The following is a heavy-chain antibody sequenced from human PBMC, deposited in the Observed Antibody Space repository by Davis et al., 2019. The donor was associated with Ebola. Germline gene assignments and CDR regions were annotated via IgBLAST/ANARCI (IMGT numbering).Heavy chain of an antibody. CDR2: ISYDGSNK. J-gene: IGHJ6*02. Sequence: GESLKISCAASGFTFSSYGMHWVRQAPGKGLEWVAVISYDGSNKYYADSVKGRFTISRDNSKNTLYLQMNSLRAEDTAVYYCARASDGMDVWGQGTTVTVSS. CDR3: ARASDGMDV. CDR1: GFTFSSYG. D-gene: IGHD2-2*01. V-gene: IGHV3-30*03.